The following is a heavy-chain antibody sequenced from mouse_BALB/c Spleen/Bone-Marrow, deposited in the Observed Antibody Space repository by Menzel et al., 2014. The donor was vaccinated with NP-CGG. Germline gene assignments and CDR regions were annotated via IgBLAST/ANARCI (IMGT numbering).Heavy chain of an antibody. CDR1: GYTFTDHA. Sequence: VQLQQSDAELVKPGASVKISCKASGYTFTDHAIHWVKQKPEQGLEWVGYISPGDGVIKYNEKFKGKAILTADKSSSTAYMQLNSLTSEDSAVYFCKRSLGRFAYWGQGTLVTVSA. V-gene: IGHV1S53*01. J-gene: IGHJ3*01. CDR2: ISPGDGVI. D-gene: IGHD4-1*01. CDR3: KRSLGRFAY.